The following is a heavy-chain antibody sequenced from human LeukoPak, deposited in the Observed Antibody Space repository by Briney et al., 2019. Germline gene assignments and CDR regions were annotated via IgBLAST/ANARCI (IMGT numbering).Heavy chain of an antibody. CDR1: GGSISSSSYY. J-gene: IGHJ4*02. CDR3: ARDRYGSGSYLRTIDY. V-gene: IGHV4-39*07. CDR2: INHSGST. Sequence: SETLSLTCTVSGGSISSSSYYWGWIRQPPGKGLEWIGEINHSGSTNYNPSLKSRVTISVDTSKNQFSLKLSSVTAADTAVYYCARDRYGSGSYLRTIDYWGQGTLVTVSS. D-gene: IGHD3-10*01.